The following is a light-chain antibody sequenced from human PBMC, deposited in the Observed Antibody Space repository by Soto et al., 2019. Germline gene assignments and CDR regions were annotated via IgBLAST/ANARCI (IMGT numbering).Light chain of an antibody. CDR1: GSNIGTTT. V-gene: IGLV1-44*01. Sequence: QSVLTQPPSASGTPGQRVTISCSGSGSNIGTTTVNWYQHLPGTAPKLLIYSNNQRPSGVPDRFSGSKSGTSASLAISGLQSEDEADYYCAAWDDSLNGPVFGGGTKLTVL. CDR3: AAWDDSLNGPV. CDR2: SNN. J-gene: IGLJ2*01.